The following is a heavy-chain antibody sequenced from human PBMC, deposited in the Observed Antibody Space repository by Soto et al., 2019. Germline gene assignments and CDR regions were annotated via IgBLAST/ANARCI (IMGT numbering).Heavy chain of an antibody. CDR3: ASIRRGYYYDSSGSSNFDY. J-gene: IGHJ4*02. V-gene: IGHV4-31*03. D-gene: IGHD3-22*01. CDR2: IYYSGST. Sequence: PSETLSLTCTVSGGSISSGGYYWSWIRQHPGKGLEWIGYIYYSGSTYYNPSLKSRVTISVDTSKNQFSLKLSSVTAADTAVYYCASIRRGYYYDSSGSSNFDYWGQGTLVTVSS. CDR1: GGSISSGGYY.